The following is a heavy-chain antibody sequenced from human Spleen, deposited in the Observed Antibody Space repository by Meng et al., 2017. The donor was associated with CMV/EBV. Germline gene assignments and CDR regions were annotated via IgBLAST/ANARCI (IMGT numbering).Heavy chain of an antibody. V-gene: IGHV5-51*01. J-gene: IGHJ5*02. CDR2: IYPGDSDP. CDR1: GYRFANYW. D-gene: IGHD1-20*01. CDR3: ARHITGERRLDP. Sequence: CKASGYRFANYWIGWVRQMPGKGLEWMGIIYPGDSDPRYTPSFQGLVTILVDKSISTTYLQWSSLKDSDSAIYYCARHITGERRLDPWGQGTLVTVSS.